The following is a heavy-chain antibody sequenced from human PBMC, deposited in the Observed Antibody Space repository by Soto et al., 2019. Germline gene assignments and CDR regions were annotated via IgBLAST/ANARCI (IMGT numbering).Heavy chain of an antibody. CDR1: GFTFSSYT. D-gene: IGHD5-18*01. V-gene: IGHV3-21*01. CDR2: ISSGSNYI. CDR3: ARGYGSADY. J-gene: IGHJ4*02. Sequence: GGSLRLSCAASGFTFSSYTMNWVRQAPDKGLEWVSSISSGSNYIYYADSVKGRFTISRDNAKNSLYLQMNSLRAEDTAVYYCARGYGSADYWCQGTLATV.